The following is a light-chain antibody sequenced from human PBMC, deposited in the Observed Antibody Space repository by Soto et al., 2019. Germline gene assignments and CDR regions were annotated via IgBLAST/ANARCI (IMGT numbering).Light chain of an antibody. J-gene: IGKJ1*01. CDR3: HQYNTYSRT. CDR2: KAS. V-gene: IGKV1-5*03. Sequence: DIQMTQSPSTLSASVGDRVTITCRASQSIDSWLAWYQQKPGKAPKLLIYKASTLERGVPSRFSGRGSGTEFILTITSLQPDDFATYYCHQYNTYSRTFGQRTKVEI. CDR1: QSIDSW.